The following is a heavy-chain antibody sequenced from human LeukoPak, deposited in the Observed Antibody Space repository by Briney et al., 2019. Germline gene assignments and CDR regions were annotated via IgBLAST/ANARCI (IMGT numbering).Heavy chain of an antibody. Sequence: ASVKVSCKASGYTFTSYYMHWVRQAPGQGLEWMGIINPSGGSTSYAQKFQGRVTMTRDTSTSTVYMELSSLRSEDTPVYYCARVARSARVAAAAGWFDPWGQGTLVTVSS. CDR1: GYTFTSYY. CDR2: INPSGGST. J-gene: IGHJ5*02. CDR3: ARVARSARVAAAAGWFDP. D-gene: IGHD6-13*01. V-gene: IGHV1-46*01.